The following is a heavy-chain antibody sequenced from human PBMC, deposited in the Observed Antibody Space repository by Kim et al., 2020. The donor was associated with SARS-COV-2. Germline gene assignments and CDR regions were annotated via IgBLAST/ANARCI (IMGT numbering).Heavy chain of an antibody. D-gene: IGHD2-2*01. Sequence: SETLSLTCTVSGGSISSSSYYWGWIRQPPGKGLEWIGSIYYSGSTYYNPSLKSRVTISVDTSKNQFSLKLSSVTAADTAVYYCARGWGGYQPPNYYYGMDVWGQGTTVTVSS. CDR1: GGSISSSSYY. J-gene: IGHJ6*02. V-gene: IGHV4-39*01. CDR3: ARGWGGYQPPNYYYGMDV. CDR2: IYYSGST.